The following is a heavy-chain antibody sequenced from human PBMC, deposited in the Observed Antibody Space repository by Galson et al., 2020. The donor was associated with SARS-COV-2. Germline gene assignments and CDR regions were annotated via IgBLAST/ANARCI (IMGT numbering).Heavy chain of an antibody. V-gene: IGHV3-30*04. CDR2: VSYDGRFT. Sequence: GESLKISCAGSGFTFSSYAMNWVRQAPGKGLEWVAVVSYDGRFTHYADSVRGRFTISRDNSKDTLYLQMSSLSGDDTALYYCASGPHSDYGPRYFYYGLDVWGQGTTVTVSS. J-gene: IGHJ6*02. CDR3: ASGPHSDYGPRYFYYGLDV. D-gene: IGHD4-17*01. CDR1: GFTFSSYA.